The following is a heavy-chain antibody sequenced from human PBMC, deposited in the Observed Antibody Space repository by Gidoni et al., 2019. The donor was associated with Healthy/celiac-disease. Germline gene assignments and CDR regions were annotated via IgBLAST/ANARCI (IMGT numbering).Heavy chain of an antibody. CDR1: GFTFSSYW. Sequence: EVQLVESGGGLVQPGGSLRLSCAASGFTFSSYWMHWVRQAPGKGLVWVSRINSDGSSTSYADSVKGRFTISRDNAKNTLYLQMNSLRAEDTAVYYCARNPKAPMVRGVIPEYYFDYWGQGTLVTVSS. CDR3: ARNPKAPMVRGVIPEYYFDY. D-gene: IGHD3-10*01. V-gene: IGHV3-74*01. CDR2: INSDGSST. J-gene: IGHJ4*02.